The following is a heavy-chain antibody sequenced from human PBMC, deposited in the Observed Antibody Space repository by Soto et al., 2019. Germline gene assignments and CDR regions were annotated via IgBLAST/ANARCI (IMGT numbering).Heavy chain of an antibody. J-gene: IGHJ3*02. V-gene: IGHV4-39*01. CDR1: GGSISSSSYY. D-gene: IGHD3-10*01. Sequence: QLQLQESGPGLVKPSETLSLTCTVSGGSISSSSYYWGWIRQPPGKGLEWIGSIYYSGSTYYNPSLKSRVTISVDTSKNQFSLKLSSVTAADTAVYYCARSSLLWFGELDAFDIWGQGTMVTVSS. CDR3: ARSSLLWFGELDAFDI. CDR2: IYYSGST.